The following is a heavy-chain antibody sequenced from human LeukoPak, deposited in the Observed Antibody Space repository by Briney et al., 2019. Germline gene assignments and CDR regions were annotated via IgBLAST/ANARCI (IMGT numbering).Heavy chain of an antibody. D-gene: IGHD3-10*01. CDR3: ASSILLWFGESNNWFDP. J-gene: IGHJ5*02. CDR1: GYTFTIYA. CDR2: INAGNGNT. Sequence: ASVKVSCKASGYTFTIYAMHWVRQAPGQRLEWMGWINAGNGNTKYSQKFQGRVTITRDTSASTAYMELSSLRSEDTAVYYCASSILLWFGESNNWFDPWGQGTLVTVSS. V-gene: IGHV1-3*01.